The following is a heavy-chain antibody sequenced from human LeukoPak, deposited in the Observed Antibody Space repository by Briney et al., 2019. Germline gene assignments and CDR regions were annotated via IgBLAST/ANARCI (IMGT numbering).Heavy chain of an antibody. CDR2: IYPGDSDT. CDR1: GYRFTSYW. J-gene: IGHJ3*02. D-gene: IGHD2-21*02. Sequence: GESLKISCKGSGYRFTSYWIGWVRQMPGKGLEWMGIIYPGDSDTRYSPSFQGQVTISADKSISTAYLQWSSLKASDTAMYYCASAYCGGDCYLNDAFDIWGQGTMVTVSS. CDR3: ASAYCGGDCYLNDAFDI. V-gene: IGHV5-51*01.